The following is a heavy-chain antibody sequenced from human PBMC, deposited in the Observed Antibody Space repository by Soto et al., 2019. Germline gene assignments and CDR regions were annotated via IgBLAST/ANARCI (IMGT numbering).Heavy chain of an antibody. CDR2: MDSNSGST. D-gene: IGHD3-16*01. CDR3: ARERKFDFGGRGLDV. V-gene: IGHV1-8*01. J-gene: IGHJ6*04. CDR1: GYTFTTYD. Sequence: ASVKVSCNASGYTFTTYDINWVRQAPGQGLKWLGWMDSNSGSTGYAQNFQGRIIMTRNISRNTAHMELSSLQSEDTAVYYCARERKFDFGGRGLDVGGRGPTVTVPS.